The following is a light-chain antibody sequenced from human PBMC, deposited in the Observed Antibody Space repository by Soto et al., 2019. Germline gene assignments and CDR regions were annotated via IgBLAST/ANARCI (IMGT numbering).Light chain of an antibody. CDR3: QQCDIWPPLT. CDR1: QSVGIY. CDR2: DAT. Sequence: VLTQSPVTLSLSPGETATLFCKASQSVGIYLGWFQQKPGQAPRVLIYDATNRAGGVPDRFSGSGSGTDFTLTISSLEAEDSAVYYCQQCDIWPPLTFGGGTKLEIK. V-gene: IGKV3-11*01. J-gene: IGKJ4*01.